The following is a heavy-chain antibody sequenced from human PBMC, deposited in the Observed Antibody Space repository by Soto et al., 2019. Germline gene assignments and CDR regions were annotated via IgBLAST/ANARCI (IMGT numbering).Heavy chain of an antibody. CDR2: LNGGTGQT. CDR1: GYAFSTYG. Sequence: ASVKVSCKASGYAFSTYGMHWVRQAPGQSLEWMGWLNGGTGQTRYSQRFQDRVIITRDTSASTGYMELSSLRSEDTAVYYCARGKGMEENYFYYGLDIWGQGTTVTVSS. CDR3: ARGKGMEENYFYYGLDI. V-gene: IGHV1-3*01. D-gene: IGHD1-1*01. J-gene: IGHJ6*02.